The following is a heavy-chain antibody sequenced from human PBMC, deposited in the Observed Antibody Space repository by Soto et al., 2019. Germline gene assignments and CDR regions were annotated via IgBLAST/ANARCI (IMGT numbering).Heavy chain of an antibody. Sequence: QVQLVESGGGLVKPGGSLRLSCAASGFTFSDYYMRWIRQAPGKGLEWVSYISSSSSYTNYADSVKGRFTISRDNAKNSLYLQMNSLRAEDTAVYYCARVGESEWLLSDYGMDVWGQGTTVTVSS. D-gene: IGHD3-3*01. V-gene: IGHV3-11*06. CDR2: ISSSSSYT. J-gene: IGHJ6*02. CDR1: GFTFSDYY. CDR3: ARVGESEWLLSDYGMDV.